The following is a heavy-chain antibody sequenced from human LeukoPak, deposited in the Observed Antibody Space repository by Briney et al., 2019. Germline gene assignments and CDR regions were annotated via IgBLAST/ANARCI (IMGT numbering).Heavy chain of an antibody. V-gene: IGHV4-39*07. J-gene: IGHJ5*02. CDR3: ARASIAARMYWFFNWFDP. CDR1: GGSISSSSYY. D-gene: IGHD6-6*01. Sequence: SETLSLTCTVSGGSISSSSYYWGWIRQPPGKGLEWIGSIYYSGSTYYNPSLKSRVTISVDTSKNQFSLKLSSVTAADTAVYYCARASIAARMYWFFNWFDPWGQGTLVTVSS. CDR2: IYYSGST.